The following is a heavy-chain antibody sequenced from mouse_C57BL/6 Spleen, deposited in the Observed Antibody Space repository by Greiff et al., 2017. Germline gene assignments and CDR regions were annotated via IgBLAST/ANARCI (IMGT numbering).Heavy chain of an antibody. V-gene: IGHV1-7*01. CDR3: ARSGGYVAYFDY. J-gene: IGHJ2*01. CDR2: INPSSGYT. CDR1: GYTFTSYW. D-gene: IGHD2-2*01. Sequence: VQLQQSGAELAKPGASVKLSCKASGYTFTSYWMHWVKQRPGQGLEWIGYINPSSGYTKYNQKFKDKATLPADKSSSTAYMQLSSLTYEDSAVYYCARSGGYVAYFDYWGQGTTVTVSS.